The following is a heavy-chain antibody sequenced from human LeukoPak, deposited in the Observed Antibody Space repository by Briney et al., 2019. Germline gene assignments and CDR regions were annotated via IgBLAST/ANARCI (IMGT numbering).Heavy chain of an antibody. J-gene: IGHJ4*02. CDR3: ARGPRESTTSYY. D-gene: IGHD1-14*01. CDR2: MDPNNGNT. Sequence: ASVKVSCKTSGYAFINYDINWVRQATGQGLEWMGWMDPNNGNTGYAQKLQGRVTMTRDTSTNTAYMELSSLTSEDTTVYYCARGPRESTTSYYWGQGTLVTVSS. CDR1: GYAFINYD. V-gene: IGHV1-8*02.